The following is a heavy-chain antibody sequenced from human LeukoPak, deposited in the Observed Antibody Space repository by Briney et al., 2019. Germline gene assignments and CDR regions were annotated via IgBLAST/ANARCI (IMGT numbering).Heavy chain of an antibody. CDR3: ARDLGVYSSSSYFDY. D-gene: IGHD6-6*01. Sequence: PRGSLRLSCAASGFTFSSYSMNWVRQAPGKGLEWVSSISSSSSYIYYADSVEGRFTISRDNAKNSLYLQMNSLRAEDTAVYYCARDLGVYSSSSYFDYWGQGTLVTVSS. J-gene: IGHJ4*02. V-gene: IGHV3-21*01. CDR2: ISSSSSYI. CDR1: GFTFSSYS.